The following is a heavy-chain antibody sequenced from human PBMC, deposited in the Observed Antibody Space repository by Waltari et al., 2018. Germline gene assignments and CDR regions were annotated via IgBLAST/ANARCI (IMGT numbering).Heavy chain of an antibody. CDR2: VNPDTGNA. J-gene: IGHJ4*02. V-gene: IGHV1-2*07. CDR3: VRDRTTVAARPGDY. Sequence: QVVLVQSGAEVKKPGASVKVSCKASGYIFINYYLHWVRQAPGQGPERMGWVNPDTGNANYAHKFGGRVTMTWDTSSNTAFMDLRDLKSDDTAVYYCVRDRTTVAARPGDYWGQGTLVTVSS. D-gene: IGHD6-6*01. CDR1: GYIFINYY.